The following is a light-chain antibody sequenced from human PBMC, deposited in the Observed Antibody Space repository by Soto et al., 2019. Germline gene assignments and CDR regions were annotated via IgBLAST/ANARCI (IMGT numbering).Light chain of an antibody. CDR1: QSVSSSY. Sequence: EIVLTQSPGTLSLSPGERATLSCRASQSVSSSYLAWYQQKPGQAPRLLIYGASSRATGIPDRFSGSGSGAEFTLTISSLQSEDFAFYYCQQDNNWPLTFGGGTKV. J-gene: IGKJ4*01. V-gene: IGKV3-20*01. CDR3: QQDNNWPLT. CDR2: GAS.